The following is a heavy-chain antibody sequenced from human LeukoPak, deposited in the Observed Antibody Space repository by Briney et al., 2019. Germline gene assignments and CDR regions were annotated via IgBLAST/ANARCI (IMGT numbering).Heavy chain of an antibody. J-gene: IGHJ4*02. CDR3: ARTVVRTFDY. D-gene: IGHD2-15*01. CDR2: TYYRSKWYN. V-gene: IGHV6-1*01. CDR1: GDSVSSNSAV. Sequence: SQTLSLTCAISGDSVSSNSAVWNWIRQSPSRGLEWLGRTYYRSKWYNDYAVCVKSLITINRDTSKNQFSVKLSSVTAADTAVYYCARTVVRTFDYWGQGTLVTVSS.